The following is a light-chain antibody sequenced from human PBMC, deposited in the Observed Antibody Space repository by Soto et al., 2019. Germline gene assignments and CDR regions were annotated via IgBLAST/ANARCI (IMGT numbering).Light chain of an antibody. CDR1: QSLLHKNGNNY. V-gene: IGKV2-28*01. CDR3: LQALQTPRT. Sequence: DIVMTQSPLSLPVTPGEAASISGGSSQSLLHKNGNNYFNWYLQKPGQSQRVLIYMGSKRASGVPDRFRGSGSGTYFTLKISRVEAGDAGVYYCLQALQTPRTFGQGTKVDNK. J-gene: IGKJ1*01. CDR2: MGS.